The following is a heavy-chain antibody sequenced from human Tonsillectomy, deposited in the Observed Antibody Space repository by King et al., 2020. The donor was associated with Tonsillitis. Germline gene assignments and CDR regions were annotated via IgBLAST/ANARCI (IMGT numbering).Heavy chain of an antibody. CDR1: GGSTSSYY. D-gene: IGHD2-15*01. J-gene: IGHJ6*03. V-gene: IGHV4-59*01. CDR2: VYYSGTT. Sequence: VQLQESGPGLVKPSETLSLTCSVSGGSTSSYYCSWIRQPPGKGLEWIGYVYYSGTTNSNPSLKSRVTMSIDTSKNQISLNLRFVTAADTAVYYFARDNGGIPKHYYFYYMDVWGKGTTVTVSS. CDR3: ARDNGGIPKHYYFYYMDV.